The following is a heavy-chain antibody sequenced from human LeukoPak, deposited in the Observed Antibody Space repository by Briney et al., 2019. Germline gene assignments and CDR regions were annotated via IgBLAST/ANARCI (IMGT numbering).Heavy chain of an antibody. J-gene: IGHJ4*02. Sequence: ASVKVSCKASGCTFTGYYMHWVRQAPGQGLEWMGWINPNSGGTNYAQKFQGRVTMTRDTSISTAYMELSSLRPEDTAVYYCARGRKDYDFWIGEDYWGQGTLVTVSS. CDR2: INPNSGGT. CDR1: GCTFTGYY. V-gene: IGHV1-2*02. CDR3: ARGRKDYDFWIGEDY. D-gene: IGHD3-3*01.